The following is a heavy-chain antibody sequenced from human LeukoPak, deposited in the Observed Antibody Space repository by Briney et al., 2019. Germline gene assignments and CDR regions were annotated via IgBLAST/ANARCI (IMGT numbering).Heavy chain of an antibody. V-gene: IGHV4-34*01. CDR3: ARGVFADILSQYYFDY. CDR2: INHSGST. Sequence: TFSETLSLTCAVYGGSFSGYYWSWIRQPPGKGLEWIGEINHSGSTNYNPSLKSRVTISVDTAKNQFSLKLSSVTAADTAVYYCARGVFADILSQYYFDYWGQGTLVTVSS. J-gene: IGHJ4*02. CDR1: GGSFSGYY. D-gene: IGHD3-9*01.